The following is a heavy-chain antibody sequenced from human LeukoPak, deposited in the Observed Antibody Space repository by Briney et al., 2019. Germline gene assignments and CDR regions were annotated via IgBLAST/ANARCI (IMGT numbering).Heavy chain of an antibody. J-gene: IGHJ4*02. CDR1: GFTFDDYA. D-gene: IGHD6-19*01. CDR3: ARQHDSGWAGFGY. V-gene: IGHV4-59*08. Sequence: LRLSCAASGFTFDDYAMHWVRQPPGKGLEWIGYIYYSGSTNYNPSLKSRVTISVDTSKGHFSLNLRSVTAADTAFYYCARQHDSGWAGFGYWGLGTLVTVSS. CDR2: IYYSGST.